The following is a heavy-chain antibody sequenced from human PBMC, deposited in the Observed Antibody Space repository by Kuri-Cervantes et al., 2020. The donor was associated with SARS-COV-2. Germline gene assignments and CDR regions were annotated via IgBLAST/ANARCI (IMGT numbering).Heavy chain of an antibody. J-gene: IGHJ3*02. CDR1: GYTFTSYY. V-gene: IGHV1-2*04. D-gene: IGHD3-22*01. Sequence: ASVKVSCKASGYTFTSYYMHWVRQAPGQGLEWMGWINPNSGGTNYAQKFQGWVTMTRDTSISTVYMELSRLRSDDTAVYYCARSTPFRRLLVISQGGAFDIWGQGTTVTVSS. CDR3: ARSTPFRRLLVISQGGAFDI. CDR2: INPNSGGT.